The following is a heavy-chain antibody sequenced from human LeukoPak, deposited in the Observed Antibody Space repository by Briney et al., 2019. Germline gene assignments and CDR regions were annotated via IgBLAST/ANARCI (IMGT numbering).Heavy chain of an antibody. V-gene: IGHV3-30*03. CDR3: ARDWARGNSYYVDY. J-gene: IGHJ4*02. CDR2: ISNDGTNK. Sequence: GRSLRLSCEASGFSFSDYGMHWVRQAPGKGLECVALISNDGTNKFYVDPVKGRFTTSRDNSKNTLYLQMDSLRTEDTAVYYCARDWARGNSYYVDYWGQGTLVTVSS. D-gene: IGHD4-23*01. CDR1: GFSFSDYG.